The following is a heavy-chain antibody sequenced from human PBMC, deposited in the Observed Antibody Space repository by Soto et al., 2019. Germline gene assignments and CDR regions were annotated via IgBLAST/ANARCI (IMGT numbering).Heavy chain of an antibody. D-gene: IGHD3-3*01. CDR2: ISGDGTRT. CDR1: GFNFYNYA. Sequence: GGSLRLSCAASGFNFYNYAMTWVRQAPGKGLEWVSGISGDGTRTYYGDSVKGRFTISRDNSKNTVFLQMNSLRAEGTALYYCVKDLRPNRGWFGPGAREPGSRSP. V-gene: IGHV3-23*01. CDR3: VKDLRPNRGWFGP. J-gene: IGHJ5*02.